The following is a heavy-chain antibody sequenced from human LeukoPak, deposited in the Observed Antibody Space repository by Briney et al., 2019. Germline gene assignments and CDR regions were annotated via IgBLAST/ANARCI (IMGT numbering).Heavy chain of an antibody. Sequence: GGSLRLSCAASGFTFSSYAMHWVRQAPGKGLEWVAVISYDGSNKYYADSVKGRFTISRDNSKNTLYLQMNSLRAEDTAVYYCARGRRTGTGYYFDYWGQGTLVTVSS. CDR3: ARGRRTGTGYYFDY. V-gene: IGHV3-30-3*01. D-gene: IGHD1/OR15-1a*01. CDR2: ISYDGSNK. CDR1: GFTFSSYA. J-gene: IGHJ4*02.